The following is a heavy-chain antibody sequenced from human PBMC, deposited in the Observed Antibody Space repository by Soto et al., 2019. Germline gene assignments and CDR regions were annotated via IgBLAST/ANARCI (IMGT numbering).Heavy chain of an antibody. CDR2: FYASGYT. J-gene: IGHJ4*02. V-gene: IGHV4-4*07. CDR1: GGSISNYY. Sequence: QVQLQESGPGLVKPSETLSLTCTVSGGSISNYYLSWIRQPAGKGLEWIGRFYASGYTNYNPSLESRVTMSLDTSKNQFSLKLSSVTAADTAVYYCARGNQVAMSDFWGQGTLVTVSS. CDR3: ARGNQVAMSDF.